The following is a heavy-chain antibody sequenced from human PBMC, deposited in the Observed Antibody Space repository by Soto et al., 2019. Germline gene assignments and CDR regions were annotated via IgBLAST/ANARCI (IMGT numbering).Heavy chain of an antibody. CDR1: GGSFSGYY. V-gene: IGHV4-34*01. CDR3: ARSRGGSYYKITGFDP. CDR2: INHSGST. Sequence: SETLSLTCAVYGGSFSGYYWSWIRQPPGKGLEWIGEINHSGSTNYNPSLKSRVTISVDTSKNQFSLKLSSVTAADTAVYYCARSRGGSYYKITGFDPWGQGTLVTVSS. D-gene: IGHD3-10*01. J-gene: IGHJ5*02.